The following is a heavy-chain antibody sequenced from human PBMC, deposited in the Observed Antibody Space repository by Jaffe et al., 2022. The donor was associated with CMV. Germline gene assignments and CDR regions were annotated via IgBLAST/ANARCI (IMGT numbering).Heavy chain of an antibody. Sequence: EVQLVQSGAEVKKPGESLRISCKGSGYSFTSYWISWVRQMPGKGLEWMGRIDPSDSYTNYSPSFQGHVTISADKSISTAYLQWSSLKASDTAMYYCARHMSGARHLSVYGSDAFDIWGQGTMVTVSS. CDR1: GYSFTSYW. V-gene: IGHV5-10-1*03. CDR3: ARHMSGARHLSVYGSDAFDI. J-gene: IGHJ3*02. D-gene: IGHD3-10*01. CDR2: IDPSDSYT.